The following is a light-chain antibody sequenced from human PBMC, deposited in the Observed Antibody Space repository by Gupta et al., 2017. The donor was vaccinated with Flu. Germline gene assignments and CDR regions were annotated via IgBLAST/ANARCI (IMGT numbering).Light chain of an antibody. CDR2: EVS. CDR3: SSYTNTNTPVL. CDR1: SSDIGGYNY. Sequence: QSALTQPASVSGSPGQSITISCTGTSSDIGGYNYVSWYQQHPGKAPKLMIFEVSNRPSGVSTRFSGSKSGNTAALTISGLQAEDEADYYCSSYTNTNTPVLFGGGTKLTVL. V-gene: IGLV2-14*01. J-gene: IGLJ2*01.